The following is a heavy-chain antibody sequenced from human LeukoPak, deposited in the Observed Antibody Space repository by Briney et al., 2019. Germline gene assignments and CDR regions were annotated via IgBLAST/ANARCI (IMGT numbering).Heavy chain of an antibody. CDR1: GGSISSSSYY. CDR3: ARASRLRYNWFDP. D-gene: IGHD2-15*01. J-gene: IGHJ5*02. CDR2: IYYSGST. Sequence: SETLSLTCIVSGGSISSSSYYWGWIRQPPGKGLEWIGNIYYSGSTYYNPSLKSRVTISVDTSKNQFSLKLSSVTAADTAVYYCARASRLRYNWFDPWGQGTLVTVSS. V-gene: IGHV4-39*07.